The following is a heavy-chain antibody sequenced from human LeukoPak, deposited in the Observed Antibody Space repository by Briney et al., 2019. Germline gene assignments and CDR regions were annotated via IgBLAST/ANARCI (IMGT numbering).Heavy chain of an antibody. D-gene: IGHD2-2*03. V-gene: IGHV4-4*07. CDR1: GGSISSYY. CDR3: ATLGYCSSTSCYSADY. Sequence: KPSETLSLTCTVSGGSISSYYWSWIRQPAGKGLEWIGRIYTSGSTNYNPPLKSRVTMSVDTSKNQFSLKLSSVTAADTAVYYCATLGYCSSTSCYSADYWGQGTPVTVSS. J-gene: IGHJ4*02. CDR2: IYTSGST.